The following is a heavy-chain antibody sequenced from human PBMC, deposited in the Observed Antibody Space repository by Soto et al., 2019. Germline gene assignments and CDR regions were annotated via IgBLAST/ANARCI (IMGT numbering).Heavy chain of an antibody. J-gene: IGHJ4*02. CDR3: ARTPYIAVADRYYFDY. CDR1: GGTFSSYA. D-gene: IGHD6-19*01. CDR2: IIPIFGTA. Sequence: ASVKVCCKASGGTFSSYAISWVRQAPGQGLEWMGGIIPIFGTANYAQKFQGRVTITADESTSTAYMELSSLRSEDTAVYYCARTPYIAVADRYYFDYWGQGPLFTVSS. V-gene: IGHV1-69*13.